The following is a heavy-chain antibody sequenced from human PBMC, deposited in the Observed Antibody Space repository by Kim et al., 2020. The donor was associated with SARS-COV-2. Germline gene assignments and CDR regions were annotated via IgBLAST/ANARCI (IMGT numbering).Heavy chain of an antibody. J-gene: IGHJ2*01. CDR2: IRDSGTVT. V-gene: IGHV3-23*01. CDR3: AKDRLYLYFDL. Sequence: GGSLRLSCAASGFTFISNAMTWVRQAPGKGLEWVSSIRDSGTVTYYGDSVKGRFTISRDNSKNTVYLQMDSLRADDTAVYYCAKDRLYLYFDLWGRGTLVTVSP. CDR1: GFTFISNA.